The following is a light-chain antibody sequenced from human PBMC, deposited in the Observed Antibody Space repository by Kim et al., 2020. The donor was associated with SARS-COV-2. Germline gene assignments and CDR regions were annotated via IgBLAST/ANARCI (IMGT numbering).Light chain of an antibody. CDR2: DAS. Sequence: DIQMTQSPSSLSASVGDRVTITCQASQDISNYLNWYQQKPGKAPKLLIYDASNLETGVSSRFSGSGSGTDFTFTISSLQPEDIATYYCQQYDNLLALTFGGGTEVDI. V-gene: IGKV1-33*01. CDR3: QQYDNLLALT. J-gene: IGKJ4*01. CDR1: QDISNY.